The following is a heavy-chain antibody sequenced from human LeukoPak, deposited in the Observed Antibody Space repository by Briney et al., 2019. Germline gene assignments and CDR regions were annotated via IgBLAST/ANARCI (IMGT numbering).Heavy chain of an antibody. V-gene: IGHV4-30-4*01. CDR3: ARGRDSSGYPHYFDY. CDR2: IYYSGST. J-gene: IGHJ4*02. CDR1: GGSISSGDYY. Sequence: SETLSLTCPVSGGSISSGDYYWSWIRQPPGKGLEWIGYIYYSGSTYYNPSLKSRVTISVDTSKNQFSLKLSSVTAADTAVYYCARGRDSSGYPHYFDYWGQGTLVTVSS. D-gene: IGHD3-22*01.